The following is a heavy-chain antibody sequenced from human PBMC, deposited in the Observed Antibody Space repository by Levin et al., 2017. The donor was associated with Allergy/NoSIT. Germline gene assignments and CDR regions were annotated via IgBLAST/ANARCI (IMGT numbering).Heavy chain of an antibody. D-gene: IGHD3-16*01. Sequence: KTGGSLRLSCAASGFSFGEYDMAWIRQTPGKGLEWVSHITARGSPIYYAGAVKGRFTISRDNGKTSLYLQMDSLRAEDTAMYYCVRDYYASGGDYWGQGTLVTVSS. V-gene: IGHV3-11*01. CDR2: ITARGSPI. CDR3: VRDYYASGGDY. CDR1: GFSFGEYD. J-gene: IGHJ4*02.